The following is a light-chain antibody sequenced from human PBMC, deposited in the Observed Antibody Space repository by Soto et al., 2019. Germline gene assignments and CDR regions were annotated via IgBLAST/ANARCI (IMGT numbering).Light chain of an antibody. J-gene: IGLJ1*01. CDR3: SSFTGSNYV. CDR2: DVS. V-gene: IGLV2-14*03. Sequence: QSALTQPASVSGSPGQSITISCTGTISDVGGYNFVSWYQQYPGKAPKLMICDVSNRPSGVSNRFSGSKSGNTASLTISGLHAEDAAYYYCSSFTGSNYVFGTGTKLTVL. CDR1: ISDVGGYNF.